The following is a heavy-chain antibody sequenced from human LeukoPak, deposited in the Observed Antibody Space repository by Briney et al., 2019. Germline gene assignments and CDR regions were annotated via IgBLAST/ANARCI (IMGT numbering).Heavy chain of an antibody. D-gene: IGHD2-2*01. CDR1: GFTFSTYA. CDR3: AKGGTGYCSSSSRLYYFHY. V-gene: IGHV3-23*01. J-gene: IGHJ4*02. CDR2: ISDSSAT. Sequence: GGSLRLSCAASGFTFSTYAMSWVRQAPGKGLEWVSTISDSSATYYADSVKGRFSISRDNSKNTLYLQMNSLRAEDTAIYYCAKGGTGYCSSSSRLYYFHYWGQGTLVTVSS.